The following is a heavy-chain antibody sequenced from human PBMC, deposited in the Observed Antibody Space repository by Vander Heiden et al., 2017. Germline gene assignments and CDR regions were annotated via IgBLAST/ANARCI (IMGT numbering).Heavy chain of an antibody. D-gene: IGHD2-21*02. Sequence: QVQLVQSGAAVKKPGSSVKVSCKASGGTFSSYAISWVRQAPGQGLEWMGGIIPIFGTANYAQKCQGRVTITADESTSTAYMELSSLRSEDTAVYYCARNAGSYCGGDCPYYFDYWGQGTLVTVSS. J-gene: IGHJ4*02. CDR1: GGTFSSYA. V-gene: IGHV1-69*01. CDR3: ARNAGSYCGGDCPYYFDY. CDR2: IIPIFGTA.